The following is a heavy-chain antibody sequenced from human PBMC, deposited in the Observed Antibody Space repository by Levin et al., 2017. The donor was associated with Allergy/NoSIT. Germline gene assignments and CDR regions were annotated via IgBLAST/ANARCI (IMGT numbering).Heavy chain of an antibody. Sequence: SETLSLTCTVSGGSISSYYWSWIRQPPGKGLEWIGYIYYSGSTNYNPSLKSRVTISVDTSKNQFSLKLSSVTAADTAVYYCATGIPMVRPGAFDIWGQGTMVTVSS. CDR2: IYYSGST. J-gene: IGHJ3*02. CDR3: ATGIPMVRPGAFDI. V-gene: IGHV4-59*08. CDR1: GGSISSYY. D-gene: IGHD3-10*01.